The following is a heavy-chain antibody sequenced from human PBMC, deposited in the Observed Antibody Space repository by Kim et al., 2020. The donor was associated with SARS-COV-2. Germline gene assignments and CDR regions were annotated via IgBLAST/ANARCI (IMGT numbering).Heavy chain of an antibody. CDR3: ARIEVFDFDF. CDR1: GGSFSNYY. V-gene: IGHV4-34*01. D-gene: IGHD2-21*01. CDR2: INHSGST. J-gene: IGHJ4*02. Sequence: SETLSLTCAVYGGSFSNYYWSWIRQSPGKGLEWIGEINHSGSTNYNPSLKSRVTISVDTSKNQFSLKLSSVTAADTAVYYCARIEVFDFDFWGQCTLVTV.